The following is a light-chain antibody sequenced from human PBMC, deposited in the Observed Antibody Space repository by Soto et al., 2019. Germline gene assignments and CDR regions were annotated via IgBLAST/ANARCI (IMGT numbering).Light chain of an antibody. CDR3: QQYNNWPPIT. CDR2: DAS. J-gene: IGKJ5*01. Sequence: EIVFKQSPATLSLYPGERATLSCRASQSVSSYLAWYQQKPGQAPRLLIYDASNRATGIPARFSGSGSGTEFTLTISSLQSEDFGVYYCQQYNNWPPITFGQGTHWRL. CDR1: QSVSSY. V-gene: IGKV3-11*01.